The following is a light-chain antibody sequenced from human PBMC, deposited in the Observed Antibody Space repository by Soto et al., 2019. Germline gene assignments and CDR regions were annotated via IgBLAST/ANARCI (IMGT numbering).Light chain of an antibody. CDR2: GAS. CDR1: QSVSSH. J-gene: IGKJ4*01. Sequence: EIVLAHSPGTLSLSRGEIAALSFRASQSVSSHLAWFQQRPGQAPRLLIYGASNRATGIPARFGGSGSGTNFTLTISSLEPEDFAVYYCQQRSNWPPVLTFGGGTKVDIK. CDR3: QQRSNWPPVLT. V-gene: IGKV3-11*01.